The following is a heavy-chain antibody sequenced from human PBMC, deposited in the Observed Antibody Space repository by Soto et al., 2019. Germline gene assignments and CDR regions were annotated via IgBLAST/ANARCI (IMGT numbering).Heavy chain of an antibody. Sequence: ASVKVSCKVSGHTLSELSMHWVRQAPGKGLEWMGGFDPEDGEAFYAQKFQGRVSMTEDTSADTAHMELSSLRSEDTAVYYCTTQTDVVAVPGAISETGRYFYYGMDVWGQGTTVTVSS. CDR1: GHTLSELS. CDR2: FDPEDGEA. CDR3: TTQTDVVAVPGAISETGRYFYYGMDV. D-gene: IGHD2-2*02. V-gene: IGHV1-24*01. J-gene: IGHJ6*02.